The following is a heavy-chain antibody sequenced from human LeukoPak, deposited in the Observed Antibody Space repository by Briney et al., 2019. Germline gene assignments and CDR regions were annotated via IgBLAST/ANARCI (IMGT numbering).Heavy chain of an antibody. D-gene: IGHD3-22*01. CDR2: IIPIFGTA. Sequence: ASVKVSCKASGGTFSSYAISWVRQAPGQGLEWMGGIIPIFGTANYAQKFQGRVTITADESTSTAYMELSGLRSEDTAVYYCATETPGSYDSSGYYYYYGMDVWGQGTTVTVSS. V-gene: IGHV1-69*01. J-gene: IGHJ6*02. CDR1: GGTFSSYA. CDR3: ATETPGSYDSSGYYYYYGMDV.